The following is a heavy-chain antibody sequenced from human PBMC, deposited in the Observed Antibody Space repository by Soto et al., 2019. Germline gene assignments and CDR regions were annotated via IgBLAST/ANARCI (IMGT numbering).Heavy chain of an antibody. J-gene: IGHJ4*02. D-gene: IGHD5-12*01. CDR2: IYYSGST. CDR1: GGSISSYY. CDR3: ARHADGYNYVRFDY. Sequence: QVQLQESGPGLVKPSETLSLTCTVSGGSISSYYWSWIRQLPGKGLEWIGYIYYSGSTNYNPSLKSRVTISVDTSKNQFSLKLSSVTAADTAVYYCARHADGYNYVRFDYWGQGTLVTVSS. V-gene: IGHV4-59*08.